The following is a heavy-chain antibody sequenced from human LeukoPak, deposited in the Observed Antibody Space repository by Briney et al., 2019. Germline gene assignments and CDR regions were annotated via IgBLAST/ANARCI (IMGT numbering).Heavy chain of an antibody. Sequence: SETPSLTCTVSGGSISSYYWSWIRQPPGKGLEWIGEINHSGSTNYNPSLKSRVTISVDTSKNQFSLKLSSVTAADTAVYYCARQDQLLFDYWGQGTLVTVSS. V-gene: IGHV4-34*01. D-gene: IGHD2-2*01. J-gene: IGHJ4*02. CDR2: INHSGST. CDR1: GGSISSYY. CDR3: ARQDQLLFDY.